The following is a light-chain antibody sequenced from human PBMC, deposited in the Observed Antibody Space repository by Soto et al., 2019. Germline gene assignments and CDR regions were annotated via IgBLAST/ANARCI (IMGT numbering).Light chain of an antibody. CDR3: QQTYSTIT. J-gene: IGKJ5*01. Sequence: DVQLTQSPSSMSASVGDTVTITCRASQSIRSYLNWYRQRPGEVPELLMYAASHLPRGVPSRFSGSGSGAGFALTISSLQPEDFATYYCQQTYSTITFGQGTRLE. CDR1: QSIRSY. V-gene: IGKV1-39*01. CDR2: AAS.